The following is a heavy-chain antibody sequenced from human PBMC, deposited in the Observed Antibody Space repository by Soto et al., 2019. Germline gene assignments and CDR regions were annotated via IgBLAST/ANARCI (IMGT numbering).Heavy chain of an antibody. Sequence: LATLALTCTVSGASIRSYYWSWIRQPPGKGLEWIGYMHYSGNTNYNPSLKSRVTISVDTPQNKFSLKLRSVTAADTAVYFCAGDESSGFLDYWGQGTLVTVSS. V-gene: IGHV4-59*01. J-gene: IGHJ4*01. CDR1: GASIRSYY. CDR3: AGDESSGFLDY. CDR2: MHYSGNT. D-gene: IGHD6-19*01.